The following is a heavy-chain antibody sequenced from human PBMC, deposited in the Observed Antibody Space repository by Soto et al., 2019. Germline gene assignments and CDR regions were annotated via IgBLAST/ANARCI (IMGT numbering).Heavy chain of an antibody. J-gene: IGHJ4*02. D-gene: IGHD6-6*01. CDR1: GGSISGGGYY. CDR3: ARLWSSSSDFYFDY. V-gene: IGHV4-31*03. Sequence: SEILCVTCTVAGGSISGGGYYWSWIRQHPGKGLEWIGYIYYSGSTYYNPSLKSRVTISVDTSKNQFSLKLSSVTAADTAVYYCARLWSSSSDFYFDYWGQGTLVTVSS. CDR2: IYYSGST.